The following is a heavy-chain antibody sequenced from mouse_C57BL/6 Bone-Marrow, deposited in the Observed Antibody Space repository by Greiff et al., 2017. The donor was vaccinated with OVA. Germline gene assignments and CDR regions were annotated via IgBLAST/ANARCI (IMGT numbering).Heavy chain of an antibody. V-gene: IGHV1-5*01. CDR2: IYPGNSDT. CDR1: GYTFTSYW. J-gene: IGHJ1*03. Sequence: VQLQQSGTVLARPGASVKMSCKTSGYTFTSYWMHWVKQRPGQGLEWIGAIYPGNSDTSYNQKFKGKAKLTAVTSASTAYMELSSLTNEDSAVYYCTRVPDGYYGPHWYFDVWGTGTTVTVSS. D-gene: IGHD2-3*01. CDR3: TRVPDGYYGPHWYFDV.